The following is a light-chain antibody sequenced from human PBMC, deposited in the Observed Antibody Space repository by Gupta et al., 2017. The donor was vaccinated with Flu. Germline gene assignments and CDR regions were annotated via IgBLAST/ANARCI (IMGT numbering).Light chain of an antibody. CDR2: KAS. CDR1: QNVNSW. V-gene: IGKV1-5*03. CDR3: QQYDMFPKT. Sequence: DIQMTQSPSTLAASVGDRVTLTCRASQNVNSWLAWYQQRLGKAPTLLIYKASTLHTGVSSRFSGRGSGTEFTLTISSLQPDDLATYYCQQYDMFPKTFGQGTKVELK. J-gene: IGKJ1*01.